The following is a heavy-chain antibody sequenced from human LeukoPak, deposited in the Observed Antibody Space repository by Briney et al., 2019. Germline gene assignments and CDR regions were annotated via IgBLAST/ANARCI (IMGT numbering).Heavy chain of an antibody. D-gene: IGHD3-10*01. CDR1: GYSFTSYW. CDR2: IYPGDSDT. CDR3: ARQRRITMVRGVITGFDP. V-gene: IGHV5-51*01. J-gene: IGHJ5*02. Sequence: GESLKISCKGSGYSFTSYWIGWVRQMPGKGLEWMGIIYPGDSDTRYSPSFQGQVTISADKSISTAYLQWSSLKASDTAMYYCARQRRITMVRGVITGFDPWGQGTLVTVSS.